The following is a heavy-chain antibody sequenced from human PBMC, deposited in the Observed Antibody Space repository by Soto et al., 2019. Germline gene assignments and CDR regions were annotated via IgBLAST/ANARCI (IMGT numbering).Heavy chain of an antibody. Sequence: EVQLVESGGGLVKPGGSLRLACAASGFTFSSYSMNWVRQAPVKGLEWVSSISSSSSYIYYADSVKGRFNISRNNAKNSLYLQMNSLRAEDTAVYYCARGYCSCGSCGGAPSWFDPWGQGTLVTFSS. J-gene: IGHJ5*02. CDR2: ISSSSSYI. CDR3: ARGYCSCGSCGGAPSWFDP. D-gene: IGHD2-15*01. V-gene: IGHV3-21*01. CDR1: GFTFSSYS.